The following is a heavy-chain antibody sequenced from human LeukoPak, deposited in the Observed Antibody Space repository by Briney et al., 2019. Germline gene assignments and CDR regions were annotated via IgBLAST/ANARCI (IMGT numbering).Heavy chain of an antibody. V-gene: IGHV1-2*02. CDR3: VRVLPSTG. CDR2: INPNSGDT. Sequence: ASVKVSCKASGYTFTGYYIHWVRQAPGQGLEWMGWINPNSGDTNYAQKFQGRVTMTRDTSITTAYMELTRLRSDDTAVYYCVRVLPSTGWGQGTLVTVS. J-gene: IGHJ4*02. CDR1: GYTFTGYY.